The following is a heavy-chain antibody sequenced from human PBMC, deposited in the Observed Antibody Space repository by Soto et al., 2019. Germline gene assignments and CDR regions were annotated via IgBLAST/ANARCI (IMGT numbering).Heavy chain of an antibody. CDR3: ARANEETVDIVATIRDSPGYYYGMDV. D-gene: IGHD5-12*01. CDR1: GGSFSGYY. V-gene: IGHV4-34*01. J-gene: IGHJ6*02. CDR2: INHSGST. Sequence: PSETLSLTCAVYGGSFSGYYWSWIRQPPGKGLEWIGEINHSGSTNYNPSLKSRVTISVDTSKNQFSLKLSSVTAADTAVYYCARANEETVDIVATIRDSPGYYYGMDVWGQGTTVTVSS.